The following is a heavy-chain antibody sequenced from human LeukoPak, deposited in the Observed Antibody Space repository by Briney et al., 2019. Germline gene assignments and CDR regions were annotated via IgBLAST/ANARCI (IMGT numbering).Heavy chain of an antibody. J-gene: IGHJ2*01. CDR2: VYYTGST. Sequence: SETLSLTCSVSGGSVSNYYWSWIRQPPGKGLEWIGYVYYTGSTNYNPSLKSRVTMFEDKSKNQFSLKLSSVTAADTAVYYCATPSYSSSWSLNWYFDLWGRGTLVTVSS. CDR1: GGSVSNYY. CDR3: ATPSYSSSWSLNWYFDL. V-gene: IGHV4-59*08. D-gene: IGHD6-13*01.